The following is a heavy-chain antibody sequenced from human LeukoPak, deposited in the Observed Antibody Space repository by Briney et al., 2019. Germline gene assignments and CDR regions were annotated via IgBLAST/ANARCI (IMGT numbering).Heavy chain of an antibody. Sequence: GGSLRLSCAASGFTFSSYSMNWVRQAPGKGLEWVSSISSSSSYIYYADSVKGRFTISRDNAKNSLYLQMNSLRAEDTAVYYCARDQPEDYYGMDVWGQGTTVTVSS. J-gene: IGHJ6*02. CDR2: ISSSSSYI. CDR3: ARDQPEDYYGMDV. CDR1: GFTFSSYS. V-gene: IGHV3-21*01.